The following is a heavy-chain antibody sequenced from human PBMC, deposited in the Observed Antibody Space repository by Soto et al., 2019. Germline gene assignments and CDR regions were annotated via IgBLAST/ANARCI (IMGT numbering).Heavy chain of an antibody. V-gene: IGHV4-30-4*01. CDR3: ASVETAMVT. CDR2: IYYSGST. D-gene: IGHD5-18*01. J-gene: IGHJ5*02. CDR1: GASIRSGDYY. Sequence: LSLTCTVSGASIRSGDYYWSWIRQPPGKGLEWIGYIYYSGSTYYNPSLKSRVTMSVDTSKNQFSLKLSSVTAADTAVYYCASVETAMVTWGQGNLVTVSS.